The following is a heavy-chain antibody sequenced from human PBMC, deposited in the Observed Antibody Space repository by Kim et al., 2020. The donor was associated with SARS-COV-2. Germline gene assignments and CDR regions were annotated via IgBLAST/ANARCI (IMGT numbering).Heavy chain of an antibody. D-gene: IGHD5-12*01. CDR1: GFTFRNYA. V-gene: IGHV3-23*01. Sequence: GGSLRLSCAASGFTFRNYAMSWVRQAPGKGLEWVSGLSGSGGSTNYADSVKGRFTISRDNSKNMVYLQMNSLRAEDTAIYYCAKDLGGRDGYNWSPFDYWGQGTLVTVSS. CDR2: LSGSGGST. CDR3: AKDLGGRDGYNWSPFDY. J-gene: IGHJ4*02.